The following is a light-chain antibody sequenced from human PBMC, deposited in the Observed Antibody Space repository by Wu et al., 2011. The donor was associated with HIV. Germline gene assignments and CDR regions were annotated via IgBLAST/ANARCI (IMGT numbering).Light chain of an antibody. V-gene: IGKV3-11*01. CDR1: QSVGNT. CDR2: GTS. J-gene: IGKJ5*01. CDR3: QQRTNWPLIS. Sequence: EIVLTQSPATLSLSPGERATLSCRASQSVGNTLVWYQQKPGQAPRLLIYGTSNRAIGTPARFSGSGSGTDFTLSISRLEPEDSAVYYCQQRTNWPLISFGQGHAWRLN.